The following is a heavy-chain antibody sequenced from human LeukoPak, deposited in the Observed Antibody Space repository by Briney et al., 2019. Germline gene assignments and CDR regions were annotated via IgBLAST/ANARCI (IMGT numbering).Heavy chain of an antibody. D-gene: IGHD5-18*01. Sequence: SETLSLTCDVSGDSITSPNWWSWVRQPPGKGLQWIGEIYHSGSTSYNPSLKSRVTIAVDKSRNQFSLKLTSVIAADTAVYYCARVVDTAPYYFDNWGQGTLVTVSS. CDR2: IYHSGST. V-gene: IGHV4-4*02. J-gene: IGHJ4*02. CDR3: ARVVDTAPYYFDN. CDR1: GDSITSPNW.